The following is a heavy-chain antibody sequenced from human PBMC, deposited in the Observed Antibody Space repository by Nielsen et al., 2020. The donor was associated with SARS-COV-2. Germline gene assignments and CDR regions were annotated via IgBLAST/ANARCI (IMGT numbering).Heavy chain of an antibody. D-gene: IGHD6-25*01. Sequence: LSLTCAASGFTFDDYTMHWVRQAPGKGLEWVSLLSWDGDSTYYADSVKGRFTISRDNSKNSLYLQMNSLRTEDTAFYYCVRRPAAPRGSEFDYWGQGTLVTVSS. CDR2: LSWDGDST. CDR1: GFTFDDYT. J-gene: IGHJ4*02. V-gene: IGHV3-43*01. CDR3: VRRPAAPRGSEFDY.